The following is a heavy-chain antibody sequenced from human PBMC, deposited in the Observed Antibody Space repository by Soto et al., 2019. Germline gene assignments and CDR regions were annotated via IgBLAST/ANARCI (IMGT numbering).Heavy chain of an antibody. CDR2: LNTYGNT. CDR1: GGSISSYR. Sequence: QVQLQESGPGLVRPSETLSLTWSDSGGSISSYRWSWLRQPAGKGLECIGRLNTYGNTHYNPSLKSRVTVSVETSRNQFFLTLRSVTAADSAVYHCGRESGETWDYEASWGQGTPVTVSS. V-gene: IGHV4-4*07. J-gene: IGHJ5*02. CDR3: GRESGETWDYEAS. D-gene: IGHD1-7*01.